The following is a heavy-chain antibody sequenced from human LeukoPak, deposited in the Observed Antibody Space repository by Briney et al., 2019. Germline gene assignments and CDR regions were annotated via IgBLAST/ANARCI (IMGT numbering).Heavy chain of an antibody. D-gene: IGHD2-15*01. CDR3: ATDCSGNRCYSL. V-gene: IGHV3-43*02. CDR2: ISGDGGST. J-gene: IGHJ1*01. Sequence: GGSLRLSCAVSGXTFNDYAMNWVRQVPGKGLEWVSFISGDGGSTYYADSVKGRFTISRDNSRNSLYLQMNSLRLGDTALYYCATDCSGNRCYSLWGQGTLVTVSS. CDR1: GXTFNDYA.